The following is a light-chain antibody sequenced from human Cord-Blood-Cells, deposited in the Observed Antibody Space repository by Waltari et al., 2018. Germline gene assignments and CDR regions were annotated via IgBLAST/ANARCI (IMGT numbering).Light chain of an antibody. Sequence: DIVMTQSPLSLPVTPGEPASIPCRSSQSLLHSNGYNYLDRYLQKPGQSPQLLIYLGSNRASGVPDRFSGSGSGTDFTLKISRVEAEDVGVYYCMQALQTPYTFGQGTKLEIK. CDR1: QSLLHSNGYNY. V-gene: IGKV2-28*01. J-gene: IGKJ2*01. CDR3: MQALQTPYT. CDR2: LGS.